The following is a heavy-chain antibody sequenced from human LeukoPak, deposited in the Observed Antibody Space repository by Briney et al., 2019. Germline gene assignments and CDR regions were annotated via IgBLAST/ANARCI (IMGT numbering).Heavy chain of an antibody. CDR3: ARGVVGPRPWGWFDP. D-gene: IGHD2-15*01. Sequence: GRSLRLSCAASGFTFSSYAMHWVRQAPGKGLGWVAVISYDGSNKYYADSVKGRFTISRDNSKNTLYLQMNSLRAEDTAVYYCARGVVGPRPWGWFDPWGQGTLVTVSS. J-gene: IGHJ5*02. CDR2: ISYDGSNK. CDR1: GFTFSSYA. V-gene: IGHV3-30*04.